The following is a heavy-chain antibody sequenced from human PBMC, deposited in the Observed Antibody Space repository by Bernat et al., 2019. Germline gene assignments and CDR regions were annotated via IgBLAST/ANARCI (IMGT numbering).Heavy chain of an antibody. V-gene: IGHV4-39*01. J-gene: IGHJ5*02. CDR1: GGSISSSSYY. CDR2: IYYSGST. CDR3: ARHKYAPGWFGELFYLHNWFDP. Sequence: QLQLQESGPGLVKPSETLSLTCIVSGGSISSSSYYWGWIRQPPGKGLEWIGSIYYSGSTYYNPSLKSRGTISVDTYKSQFSLKLSSVAAADTAVYYCARHKYAPGWFGELFYLHNWFDPWGQGTLVTVSS. D-gene: IGHD3-10*01.